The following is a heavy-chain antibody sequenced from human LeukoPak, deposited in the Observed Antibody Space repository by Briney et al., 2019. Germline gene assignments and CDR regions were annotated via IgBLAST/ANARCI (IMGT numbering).Heavy chain of an antibody. V-gene: IGHV4-34*01. CDR1: GGSFSGYY. D-gene: IGHD3-22*01. CDR3: ARVYDSSGWGAFDI. CDR2: TYHSGST. Sequence: SETLSLTCAVYGGSFSGYYWSWIRQPPGKGLEWIGSTYHSGSTYYNPSLKSRVTISVDTSKNQFSLKLSSVTAADTAVYYCARVYDSSGWGAFDIWGQGTMVTVSS. J-gene: IGHJ3*02.